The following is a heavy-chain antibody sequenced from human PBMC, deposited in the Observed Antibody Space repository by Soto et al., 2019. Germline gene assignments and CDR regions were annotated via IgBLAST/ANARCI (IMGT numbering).Heavy chain of an antibody. CDR1: GFSLNNARIS. Sequence: SPPKLVNHTEPLTLTCTVSGFSLNNARISVSWIRQPPGKALEWLAHIFSNDEKSYSTSLKSRLTISKDTSKSQVVLTMTNMDPVDTVSYYCARIRVDRYGLYFGYWGQRTLVTVSS. D-gene: IGHD3-16*02. CDR3: ARIRVDRYGLYFGY. J-gene: IGHJ4*02. V-gene: IGHV2-26*01. CDR2: IFSNDEK.